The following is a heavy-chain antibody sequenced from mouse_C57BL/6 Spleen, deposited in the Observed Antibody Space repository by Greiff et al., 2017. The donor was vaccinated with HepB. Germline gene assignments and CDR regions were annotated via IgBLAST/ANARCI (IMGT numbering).Heavy chain of an antibody. CDR1: GFTFSSYT. V-gene: IGHV5-9*01. CDR2: ISGGGGNT. J-gene: IGHJ4*01. D-gene: IGHD2-4*01. CDR3: ARHGYDYDRDAMDY. Sequence: EVQVVESGGGLVKPGGSLKLSCAASGFTFSSYTMSWVRQTPEKRLEWVATISGGGGNTYYPDSVKGRFTISRDNAKNTLYLQMSSLRSEDTALYYCARHGYDYDRDAMDYWGQGTSVTVSS.